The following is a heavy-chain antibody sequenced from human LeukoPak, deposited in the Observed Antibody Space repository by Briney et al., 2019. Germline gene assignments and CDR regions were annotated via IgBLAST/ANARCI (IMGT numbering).Heavy chain of an antibody. CDR2: IYYSGST. Sequence: ETLSLTCTVSGGSISSYYWSWIRQPPGKGLEWIGYIYYSGSTNYNPSLKSRVTISVDTSKNQFSLKLSSVTAADTAVYYCARGRVVPAAFFDYWGQGTLVTVSS. CDR3: ARGRVVPAAFFDY. V-gene: IGHV4-59*01. D-gene: IGHD2-2*01. J-gene: IGHJ4*02. CDR1: GGSISSYY.